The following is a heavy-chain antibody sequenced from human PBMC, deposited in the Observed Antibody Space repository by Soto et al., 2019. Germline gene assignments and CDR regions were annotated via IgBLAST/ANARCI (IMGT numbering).Heavy chain of an antibody. Sequence: VGSLRLSCAASGFTFSSYGMHWVRQAPGKGLEWVAVISYDGSNKYYADSVKGRFTISRDNSKNTLYLQMNSLRAEDTAVYYCAKWGDSRSWRREGSLRYGMDVWGQGTMGTVSS. CDR2: ISYDGSNK. V-gene: IGHV3-30*18. D-gene: IGHD6-13*01. CDR1: GFTFSSYG. J-gene: IGHJ6*02. CDR3: AKWGDSRSWRREGSLRYGMDV.